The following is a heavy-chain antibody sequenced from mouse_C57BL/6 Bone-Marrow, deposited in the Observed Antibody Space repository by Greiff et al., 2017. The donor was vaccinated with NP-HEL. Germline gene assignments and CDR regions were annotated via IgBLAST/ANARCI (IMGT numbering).Heavy chain of an antibody. CDR3: ARCGSSSFYAMDY. J-gene: IGHJ4*01. V-gene: IGHV1-55*01. Sequence: QVQLQQPGAELVKPGASVKMSCKASGYTFTSYWITWVKQRPGQGLEWIGDIYPGSGSTNYNEKFKSKATLTVDTSSSTAYMQLSSLTSEDSAVYYCARCGSSSFYAMDYWGQGTSVTVSS. CDR1: GYTFTSYW. CDR2: IYPGSGST. D-gene: IGHD1-1*01.